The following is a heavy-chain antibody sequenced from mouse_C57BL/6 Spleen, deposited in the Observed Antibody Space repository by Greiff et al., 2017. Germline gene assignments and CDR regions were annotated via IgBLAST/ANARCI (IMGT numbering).Heavy chain of an antibody. D-gene: IGHD1-1*01. CDR3: ARPYGSSPLYFDY. CDR1: GYTFTSYW. V-gene: IGHV1-69*01. J-gene: IGHJ2*01. CDR2: IDPSDSYT. Sequence: QVQLKQPGAELVMPGASVKLSCKASGYTFTSYWMHWVKQRPGQGLEWIGEIDPSDSYTKYNQKFKGKSTLTVDKSSSTAYMQLSSLTSEDSAVYYCARPYGSSPLYFDYWGQGTTLTVSS.